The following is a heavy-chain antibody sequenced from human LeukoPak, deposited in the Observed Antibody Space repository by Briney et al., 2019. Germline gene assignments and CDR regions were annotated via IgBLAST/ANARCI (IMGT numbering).Heavy chain of an antibody. CDR3: ARRVAATGMVDS. D-gene: IGHD6-25*01. J-gene: IGHJ4*02. V-gene: IGHV4-4*09. CDR2: IYSGGST. Sequence: WETLSLTCTVSGGSMTGYYWRWIRQPPGKGLEWIGNIYSGGSTKYNPSLESRVTISIDTSKRQFSLDLSSMTAADTAVYYCARRVAATGMVDSWGQGTLVTVSS. CDR1: GGSMTGYY.